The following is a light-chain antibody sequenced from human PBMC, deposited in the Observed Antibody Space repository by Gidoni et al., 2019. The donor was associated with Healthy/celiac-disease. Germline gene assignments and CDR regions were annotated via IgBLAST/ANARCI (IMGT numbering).Light chain of an antibody. CDR1: QNIDTN. V-gene: IGKV1-39*01. CDR2: AAS. Sequence: EIQMTQSPSSLSASVGHRVTITCRASQNIDTNLNWYQQKPGKAPKVLIYAASSLQSGVPSRFSGSGSGTVFTLTISSLQPDDFATYYCQQSYSSLLTFGGGTKVEI. J-gene: IGKJ4*01. CDR3: QQSYSSLLT.